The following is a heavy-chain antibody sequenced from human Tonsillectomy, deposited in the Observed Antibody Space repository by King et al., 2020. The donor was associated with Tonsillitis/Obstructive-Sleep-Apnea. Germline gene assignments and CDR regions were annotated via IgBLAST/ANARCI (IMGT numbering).Heavy chain of an antibody. V-gene: IGHV4-34*01. CDR2: ISHSGST. CDR3: ARDTYYYYGSGSYYRKLFDY. CDR1: GGSFSDYD. J-gene: IGHJ4*02. D-gene: IGHD3-10*01. Sequence: VQLPQWGAGLLKPSETLSLTCAVYGGSFSDYDWSWIRQPPGKGLEWIGEISHSGSTNYNPSLKSRVTISVDTSKNQFSLKLSSVTAADTAVYYCARDTYYYYGSGSYYRKLFDYWGQGTLVTVSS.